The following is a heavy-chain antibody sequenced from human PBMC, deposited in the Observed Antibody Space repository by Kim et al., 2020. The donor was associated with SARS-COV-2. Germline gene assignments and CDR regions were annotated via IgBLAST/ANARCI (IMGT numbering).Heavy chain of an antibody. J-gene: IGHJ6*02. CDR3: AKKNRIVGATISFYGMDV. CDR2: ISYDGSNK. CDR1: GFTFSSYG. V-gene: IGHV3-30*18. Sequence: GGSLRLSCAASGFTFSSYGMHWVRQAPGKGLEWVAVISYDGSNKYYADSVKGRFTISRDNSKNTLYLQMNSLRAEDTAVYYCAKKNRIVGATISFYGMDVWGQGTTVTVSS. D-gene: IGHD1-26*01.